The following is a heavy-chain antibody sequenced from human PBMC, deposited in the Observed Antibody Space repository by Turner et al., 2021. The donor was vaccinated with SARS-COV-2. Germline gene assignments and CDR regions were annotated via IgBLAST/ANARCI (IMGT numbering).Heavy chain of an antibody. D-gene: IGHD1-1*01. V-gene: IGHV4-34*01. Sequence: QVQLQQWGAGLLTPSETLSLTCAVYGGSFSGYYWSWIRQPPGKGLEGIGEINHGGSTNYNPTLKSRVTTSVDTSKNHFSLKLSSVTAADTAVYYCARGIWSLWYFDLWGRGTLVTVSS. J-gene: IGHJ2*01. CDR3: ARGIWSLWYFDL. CDR1: GGSFSGYY. CDR2: INHGGST.